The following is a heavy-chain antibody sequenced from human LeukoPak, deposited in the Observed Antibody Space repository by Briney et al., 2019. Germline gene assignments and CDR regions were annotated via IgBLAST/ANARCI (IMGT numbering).Heavy chain of an antibody. J-gene: IGHJ4*02. D-gene: IGHD3-16*01. CDR1: GFTFSSYS. Sequence: PGGSLRLSCAASGFTFSSYSMNRVRQAPGKGLEWLSFIPGSGTFIYYADSVRGRFTISRDSARNSLYLQMNSLRDEDTAVYFCARDDGLGYWGQGTLVTVSS. CDR2: IPGSGTFI. V-gene: IGHV3-48*02. CDR3: ARDDGLGY.